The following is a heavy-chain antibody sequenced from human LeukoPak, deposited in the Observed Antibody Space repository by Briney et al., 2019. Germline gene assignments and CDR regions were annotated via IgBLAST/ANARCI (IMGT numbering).Heavy chain of an antibody. CDR3: AKDLAVGTTPRVYAFDV. CDR1: GFTFYDYA. Sequence: PGGSLRLSCAASGFTFYDYAMHWVRQVPGKGLEWVGGVNRNSGAIAYGDSVKGRFTISRDNARNSLYLQMNSLRTEDAALYYCAKDLAVGTTPRVYAFDVWGQGTMVTVS. V-gene: IGHV3-9*01. CDR2: VNRNSGAI. J-gene: IGHJ3*01. D-gene: IGHD1-26*01.